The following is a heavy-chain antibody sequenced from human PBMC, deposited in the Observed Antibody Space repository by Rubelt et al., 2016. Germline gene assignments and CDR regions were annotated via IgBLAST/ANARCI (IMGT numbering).Heavy chain of an antibody. CDR1: GYTFTSYG. V-gene: IGHV1-18*01. CDR2: ISAYNGNT. Sequence: QVQLVQSGAEVKKPGASVKVSCKASGYTFTSYGISWVRQAPGQGLEWMGWISAYNGNTNYAQKLQGRVTMTKDTSTSTAYRELRGLRSDDTAVYYCASMYSSSWYRGWFDPWGQGTLVTVSS. CDR3: ASMYSSSWYRGWFDP. D-gene: IGHD6-13*01. J-gene: IGHJ5*02.